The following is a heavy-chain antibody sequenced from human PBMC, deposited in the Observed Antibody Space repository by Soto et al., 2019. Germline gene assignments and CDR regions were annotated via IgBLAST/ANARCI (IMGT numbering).Heavy chain of an antibody. CDR1: GYTFTNYG. CDR2: ISGYDGST. Sequence: QVQLVHSGAEMKKPGASVKVSCKASGYTFTNYGINWVRQAPGQGLEWMGWISGYDGSTIYAQTLQGSVTMTADTSTSTAYLELRGLTSDDTALYYCARDRGNYDFWGQGTLVTVSS. J-gene: IGHJ4*02. CDR3: ARDRGNYDF. V-gene: IGHV1-18*04.